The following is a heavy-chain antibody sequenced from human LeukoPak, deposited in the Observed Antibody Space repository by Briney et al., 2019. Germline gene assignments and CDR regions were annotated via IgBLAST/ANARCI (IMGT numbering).Heavy chain of an antibody. CDR2: ISYDGSNK. V-gene: IGHV3-30*04. D-gene: IGHD3-22*01. J-gene: IGHJ4*02. CDR1: GFTFSSYA. Sequence: GGSLRLSCAASGFTFSSYAMHWVRQAPGKGLEWVAVISYDGSNKYYADSVKGRFTISRDNSKNTLYLQINSLRAEDTAVYYCARDPYYYDSSGHFDYWGQGTLVTVSS. CDR3: ARDPYYYDSSGHFDY.